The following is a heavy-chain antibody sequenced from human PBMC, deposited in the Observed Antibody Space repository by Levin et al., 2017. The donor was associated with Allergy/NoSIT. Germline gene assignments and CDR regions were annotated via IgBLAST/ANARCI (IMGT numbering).Heavy chain of an antibody. CDR3: ARWGCSSASCAWYFDS. V-gene: IGHV5-51*01. J-gene: IGHJ4*02. CDR2: IFPRDSET. D-gene: IGHD2-2*01. CDR1: GYSFTGNW. Sequence: LGESLKISCKTSGYSFTGNWIGWVRQMPGKGLECLGIIFPRDSETRYSPSFEGQVSISVDKSSSTVFLQWESLKTSDTATSYCARWGCSSASCAWYFDSWGQGTLVTVS.